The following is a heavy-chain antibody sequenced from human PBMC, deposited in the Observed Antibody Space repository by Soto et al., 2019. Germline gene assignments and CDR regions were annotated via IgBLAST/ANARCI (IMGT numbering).Heavy chain of an antibody. V-gene: IGHV4-30-2*01. J-gene: IGHJ5*02. Sequence: SEALSLTCAVSGGSISSGGYSWSWIRQPPGKGLEWIGYIYHSGSTYYNPSLKSRVTISVDRSKNQFSLKLSSVTAADTAVYYCARFEGGWFDPWGQGTLVTVSS. CDR2: IYHSGST. D-gene: IGHD3-16*01. CDR3: ARFEGGWFDP. CDR1: GGSISSGGYS.